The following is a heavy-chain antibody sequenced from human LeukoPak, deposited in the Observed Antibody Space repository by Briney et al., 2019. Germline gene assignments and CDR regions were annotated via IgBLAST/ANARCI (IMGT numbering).Heavy chain of an antibody. J-gene: IGHJ5*02. CDR1: GFTFSSYG. D-gene: IGHD6-13*01. Sequence: GRSLRLSCAASGFTFSSYGMHWVRQAPGKGLEWVAVIWYDGSNKYYADSVKGRFTISRDNSKNTLYLQMNSLRAEDTAVYYCEKEIAAAANWFDPWGQGTLVTVSS. CDR2: IWYDGSNK. V-gene: IGHV3-33*06. CDR3: EKEIAAAANWFDP.